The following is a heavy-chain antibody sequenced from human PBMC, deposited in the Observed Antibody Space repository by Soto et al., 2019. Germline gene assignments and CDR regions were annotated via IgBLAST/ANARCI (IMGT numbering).Heavy chain of an antibody. D-gene: IGHD5-12*01. CDR2: ISAYNGNT. Sequence: QVPLVQSGAEVKKPGASVKVSCKASGYTFTSYGISWVRQAPGQGLEWMGWISAYNGNTNYAQKLQGRVTMTTETSTSTAYMELRSLRSDDTAVYYCARIVATILAGPFAFDIWGQGTMVTVSS. CDR1: GYTFTSYG. V-gene: IGHV1-18*01. CDR3: ARIVATILAGPFAFDI. J-gene: IGHJ3*02.